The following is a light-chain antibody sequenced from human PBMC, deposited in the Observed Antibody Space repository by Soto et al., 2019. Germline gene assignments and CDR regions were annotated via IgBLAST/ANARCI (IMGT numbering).Light chain of an antibody. J-gene: IGLJ1*01. Sequence: SYELTQPPSVSVSPGQTASITCSGDKLGDRYACWYQQKPGQSPVLVIYQDNRRPSGIPERFSGSNSGNTATLTISGTQAMDEADYYCQAWDSSIDYVFGSGTKLTVL. CDR2: QDN. CDR3: QAWDSSIDYV. V-gene: IGLV3-1*01. CDR1: KLGDRY.